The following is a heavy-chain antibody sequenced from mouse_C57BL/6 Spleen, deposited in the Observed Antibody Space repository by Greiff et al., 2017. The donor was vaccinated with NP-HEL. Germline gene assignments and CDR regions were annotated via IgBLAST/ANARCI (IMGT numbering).Heavy chain of an antibody. J-gene: IGHJ4*01. D-gene: IGHD1-1*01. CDR3: ARAYYYGSSFLAMDY. CDR2: IYPYNGVS. CDR1: GYSFTGYY. Sequence: EVKLQESGPELVKPGASVKISCKASGYSFTGYYMHWVKQSHGNILDWIGYIYPYNGVSSYNQKFKGKATLTVDKSSSTAYMERRSLTSEDSAVYYCARAYYYGSSFLAMDYWGQGTSVTVSS. V-gene: IGHV1-31*01.